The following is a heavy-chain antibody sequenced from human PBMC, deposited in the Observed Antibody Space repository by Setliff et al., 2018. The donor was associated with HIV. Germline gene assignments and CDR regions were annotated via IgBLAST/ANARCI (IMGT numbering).Heavy chain of an antibody. CDR2: INYSGST. J-gene: IGHJ6*03. CDR3: ARGRRAVVPAAKSGNYYSYYMNA. D-gene: IGHD2-2*01. CDR1: GGSLSVNS. V-gene: IGHV4-34*01. Sequence: SETLSLTCAVYGGSLSVNSWTWNRQSPRKGLEWIGEINYSGSTNYNPSLKSPVTISIDTSKTQFSLKERSVTAADTAVYYCARGRRAVVPAAKSGNYYSYYMNAWGTGSKVNVSS.